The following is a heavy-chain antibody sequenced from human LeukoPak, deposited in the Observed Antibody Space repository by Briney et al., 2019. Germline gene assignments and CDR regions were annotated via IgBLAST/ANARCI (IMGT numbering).Heavy chain of an antibody. J-gene: IGHJ4*02. CDR2: ISYDGSNK. D-gene: IGHD5-24*01. CDR3: AKGEMATSFDY. V-gene: IGHV3-30*18. CDR1: GFTFSSYG. Sequence: PGGSLRLSCAASGFTFSSYGMHWVRQAPGKGLEWVAVISYDGSNKYYADSVKGRFTISRDNSKNTLYLQMNSLRAEDTAVYYCAKGEMATSFDYWGQGTLVTVSS.